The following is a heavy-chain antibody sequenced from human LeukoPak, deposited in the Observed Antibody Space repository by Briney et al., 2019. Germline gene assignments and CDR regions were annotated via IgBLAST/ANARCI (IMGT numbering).Heavy chain of an antibody. V-gene: IGHV1-18*01. CDR2: ISAYNGNT. CDR3: ARHSSGWSPPPVYLDY. J-gene: IGHJ4*02. CDR1: GYTFTSYG. Sequence: ASVKVSCKASGYTFTSYGISWVRQAPGQGLEWMGWISAYNGNTNYAQKLQGRVTMTTDTSTSTAYMELRSLRSDDTAVYYCARHSSGWSPPPVYLDYWGQGTLVTVSS. D-gene: IGHD6-19*01.